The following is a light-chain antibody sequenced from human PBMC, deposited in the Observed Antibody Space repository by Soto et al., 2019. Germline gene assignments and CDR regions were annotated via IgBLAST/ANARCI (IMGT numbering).Light chain of an antibody. J-gene: IGKJ4*01. CDR1: RSVSSY. CDR3: QQRSNWQGAT. CDR2: DAS. V-gene: IGKV3-11*01. Sequence: EIVVTQSPATLSLSPGERATLSCRASRSVSSYLAWYQQKPGQAPRLLIYDASNRATGIPARFSGSGSGTDFTLTISSLEPEDFAVYYCQQRSNWQGATFGRGTKVEIK.